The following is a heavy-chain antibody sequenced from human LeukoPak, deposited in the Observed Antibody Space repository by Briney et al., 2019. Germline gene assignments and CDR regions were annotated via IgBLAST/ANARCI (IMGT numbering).Heavy chain of an antibody. CDR3: ASGECSGTSCYWRGKWFDP. J-gene: IGHJ5*02. CDR2: INPNSGST. CDR1: GYTFTGYY. Sequence: ASVKVSCKASGYTFTGYYMHWVRQAPGQGFEWMGWINPNSGSTNYAQKSQGRVTMTRDTSISTAYMELSRLRSDDTAVYYCASGECSGTSCYWRGKWFDPWGQGTLVTVSS. D-gene: IGHD2-2*01. V-gene: IGHV1-2*02.